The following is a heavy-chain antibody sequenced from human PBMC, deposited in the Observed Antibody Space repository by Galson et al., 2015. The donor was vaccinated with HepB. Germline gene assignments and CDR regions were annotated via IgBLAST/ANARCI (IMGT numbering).Heavy chain of an antibody. J-gene: IGHJ4*02. V-gene: IGHV3-33*08. CDR2: IWYDGSNK. D-gene: IGHD3-22*01. Sequence: SLRLSCAASGFTSSSYGMHWVRQAPGKGLEWVAVIWYDGSNKYYADSVKGRFTISRDNSKNTLYLQMNSLRAEDTAEYYCATEESTYYYDSSGYYLPYWGQGTLVTVSS. CDR3: ATEESTYYYDSSGYYLPY. CDR1: GFTSSSYG.